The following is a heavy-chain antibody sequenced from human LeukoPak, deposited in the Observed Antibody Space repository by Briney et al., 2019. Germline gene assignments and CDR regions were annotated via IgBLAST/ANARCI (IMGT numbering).Heavy chain of an antibody. Sequence: GGSLRLSCAASGFIISSYEMNWVRQAPGKGLEWVSYTSCSGCTIYYADSVKGRFTISRDNAKNSLYLQMNSLRAEDTAVYYCAREPSLYRSRNYYYSGMDVWGQGTTVTAS. V-gene: IGHV3-48*03. CDR3: AREPSLYRSRNYYYSGMDV. CDR2: TSCSGCTI. J-gene: IGHJ6*02. D-gene: IGHD6-13*01. CDR1: GFIISSYE.